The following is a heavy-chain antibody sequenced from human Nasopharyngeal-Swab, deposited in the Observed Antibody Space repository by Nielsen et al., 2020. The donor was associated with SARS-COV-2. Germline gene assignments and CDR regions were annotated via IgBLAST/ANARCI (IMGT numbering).Heavy chain of an antibody. J-gene: IGHJ4*02. CDR1: GDSVSSISAA. D-gene: IGHD6-13*01. Sequence: SQTLSLTCAISGDSVSSISAAWNWIRQSPSGGLEWLGRTYYRSKWYSDYAGSVKSRITINPDTSKNQFSLQLNSVTPEDTAVYYCARDRPGVATSGEFDYWGQGTLVTVSS. CDR3: ARDRPGVATSGEFDY. V-gene: IGHV6-1*01. CDR2: TYYRSKWYS.